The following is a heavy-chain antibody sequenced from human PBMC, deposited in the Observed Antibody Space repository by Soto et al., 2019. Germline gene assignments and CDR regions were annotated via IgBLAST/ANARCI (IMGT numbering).Heavy chain of an antibody. J-gene: IGHJ6*03. D-gene: IGHD2-2*01. CDR2: IYSGGST. CDR3: ARVKVPVPGRVVPAAWTDYYYYYYMDV. CDR1: GFTVSSNY. Sequence: EVQLVESGGGLVQPGGSLRLSCAASGFTVSSNYMSWVRQAPGKGLEWVSVIYSGGSTYYADSVKGRFTISRHNSKNTLYLQMNSLRAEDTAVYYCARVKVPVPGRVVPAAWTDYYYYYYMDVWGKGTTVTVSS. V-gene: IGHV3-53*04.